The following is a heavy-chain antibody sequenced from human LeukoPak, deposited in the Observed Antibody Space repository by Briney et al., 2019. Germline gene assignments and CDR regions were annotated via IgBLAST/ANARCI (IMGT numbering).Heavy chain of an antibody. CDR1: GGSISSSSYY. CDR3: ARRLFGAWFDP. J-gene: IGHJ5*02. Sequence: SETLSLTCTVSGGSISSSSYYWGWIRQPPGKGLEWIGSIYYSGSTYYNPSLKSRVTISVDTSKNQFSLKLRSVTAADTAVYYCARRLFGAWFDPWGQGTLVTVSS. V-gene: IGHV4-39*07. D-gene: IGHD3-3*01. CDR2: IYYSGST.